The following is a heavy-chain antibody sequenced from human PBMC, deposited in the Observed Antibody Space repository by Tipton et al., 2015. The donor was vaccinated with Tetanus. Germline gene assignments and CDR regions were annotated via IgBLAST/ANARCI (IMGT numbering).Heavy chain of an antibody. D-gene: IGHD4-17*01. CDR3: ARDGAVTSVGTNFAY. V-gene: IGHV3-21*01. J-gene: IGHJ4*02. Sequence: SLRLSCAASGFTFSSYSMNWVRQAPGKGLEWVSSISSSSIYIYYSDSVKGRFTISRDNAKNSLYLQMNSLRAEDTAGYYCARDGAVTSVGTNFAYWGQGTRVTVSS. CDR2: ISSSSIYI. CDR1: GFTFSSYS.